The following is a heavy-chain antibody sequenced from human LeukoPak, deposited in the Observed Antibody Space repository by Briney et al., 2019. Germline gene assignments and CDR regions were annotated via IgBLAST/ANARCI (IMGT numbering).Heavy chain of an antibody. CDR3: ARDKVLTMTHGYRNWFDP. J-gene: IGHJ5*02. Sequence: SETLSLTCTVSGGSISSSSYYWGWIRQPPGKGRGWIGSSYYSGSTYYNPSLKSRVTISVATSKNQFSLRLSSVTAADTAVYYCARDKVLTMTHGYRNWFDPWGQGTLVTVSS. CDR1: GGSISSSSYY. D-gene: IGHD2-8*01. CDR2: SYYSGST. V-gene: IGHV4-39*07.